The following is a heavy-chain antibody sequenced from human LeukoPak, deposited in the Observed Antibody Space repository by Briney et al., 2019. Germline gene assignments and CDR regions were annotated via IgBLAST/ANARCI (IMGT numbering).Heavy chain of an antibody. J-gene: IGHJ5*02. CDR1: GESVSSNSAA. CDR3: ARNLGYSSGWYSPDWFDP. CDR2: TYYRSKWYN. Sequence: SQTLSLTCAISGESVSSNSAAWDWIRQSPSRGHEWLGRTYYRSKWYNDYAVSVKSRITINPDTSKNQFSLQLNSVTPEDTAVYYCARNLGYSSGWYSPDWFDPWGQGTLVTVSS. D-gene: IGHD6-19*01. V-gene: IGHV6-1*01.